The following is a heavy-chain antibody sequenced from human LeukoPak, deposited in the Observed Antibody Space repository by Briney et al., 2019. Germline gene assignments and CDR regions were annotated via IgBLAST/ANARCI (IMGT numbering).Heavy chain of an antibody. V-gene: IGHV3-21*01. CDR2: ISSSSSYI. CDR1: GFTFSSYS. CDR3: AREYDYGSGSYYNFGDNY. Sequence: PGGSLRLSCAASGFTFSSYSMNWVRQAPGKGLEWVSSISSSSSYIYYADSVKGRFTISRDNAKNSLYLQMNSLRAEDTAVYYCAREYDYGSGSYYNFGDNYWGQGTLVTVSS. D-gene: IGHD3-10*01. J-gene: IGHJ4*02.